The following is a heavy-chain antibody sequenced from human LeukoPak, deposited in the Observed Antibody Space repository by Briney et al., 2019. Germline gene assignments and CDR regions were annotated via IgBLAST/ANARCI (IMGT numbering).Heavy chain of an antibody. D-gene: IGHD1-26*01. Sequence: GGSLRLSCAASGFTFSSYAMSWVRQAPGKGLEWVSAISGSGGSTYYADSVKGRFTISRDNSKNTLYLQMNSLRTEDTAVYYCAKDLGYSGSYIDCWGQGTLVTVSS. CDR1: GFTFSSYA. CDR3: AKDLGYSGSYIDC. CDR2: ISGSGGST. J-gene: IGHJ4*02. V-gene: IGHV3-23*01.